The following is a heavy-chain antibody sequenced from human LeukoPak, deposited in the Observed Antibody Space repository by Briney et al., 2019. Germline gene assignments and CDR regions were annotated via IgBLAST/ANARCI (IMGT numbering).Heavy chain of an antibody. D-gene: IGHD3-10*01. Sequence: SSETLSLTCTVAGGSIRSSGYYWGGIRQPPGKGLEWIGSIYYSGSTYYNPSLKSRFTISVDTSKNQFSLKLSSVTAADTAVYYCARAYRSGNYDRPAFDPWGQGTLVTVPS. CDR2: IYYSGST. J-gene: IGHJ5*02. CDR1: GGSIRSSGYY. CDR3: ARAYRSGNYDRPAFDP. V-gene: IGHV4-39*01.